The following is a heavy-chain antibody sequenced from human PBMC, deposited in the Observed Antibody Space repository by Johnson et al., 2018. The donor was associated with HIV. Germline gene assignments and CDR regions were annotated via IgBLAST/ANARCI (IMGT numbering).Heavy chain of an antibody. J-gene: IGHJ3*02. CDR3: ATVWRNEGLHAFDM. V-gene: IGHV3-11*04. CDR1: GFTFSDNY. Sequence: QVQLVESGGGLVKPGGSLRLSCAASGFTFSDNYMSWIRQAPGKGLEWVSSISSSGGTIYNADSVKGRITIARYNTKNSLYLQMNSLRAEDTAVYFCATVWRNEGLHAFDMWGQGTMVTVSS. CDR2: ISSSGGTI. D-gene: IGHD1-1*01.